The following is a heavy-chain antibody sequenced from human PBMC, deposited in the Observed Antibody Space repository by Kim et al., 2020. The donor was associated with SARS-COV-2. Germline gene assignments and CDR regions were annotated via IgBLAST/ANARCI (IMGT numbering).Heavy chain of an antibody. CDR1: GFTFSSYD. CDR3: ARGWATGEFWYFDL. Sequence: GGSLRLSCAASGFTFSSYDMHWVRQATGKGLEWVSAIGTAGDTYYPGSVKGRFTISRENAKNSLYLQMNSLRAGDTAVYYCARGWATGEFWYFDLWGRGTLVTVSS. D-gene: IGHD5-12*01. V-gene: IGHV3-13*01. CDR2: IGTAGDT. J-gene: IGHJ2*01.